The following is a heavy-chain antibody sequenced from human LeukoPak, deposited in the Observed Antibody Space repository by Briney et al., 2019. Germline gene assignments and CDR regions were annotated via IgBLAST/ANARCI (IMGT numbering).Heavy chain of an antibody. D-gene: IGHD5-12*01. CDR1: GGSFSGYY. J-gene: IGHJ4*02. Sequence: SETLSLTCAVYGGSFSGYYWSWIRQPPGKGLEWIGENNHSGSTNYNPSLKSRVTISVDTSKNQFSLKLSSVTAADTAVYYCARGRLATRRLSGGYYFDYWGQGTLVTVSS. CDR3: ARGRLATRRLSGGYYFDY. CDR2: NNHSGST. V-gene: IGHV4-34*01.